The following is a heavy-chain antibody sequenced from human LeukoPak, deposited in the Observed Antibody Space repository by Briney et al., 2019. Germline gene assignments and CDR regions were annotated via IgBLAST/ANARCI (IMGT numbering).Heavy chain of an antibody. CDR3: ARSFLDYMDV. CDR1: GVSINPYY. Sequence: SETLSLTCTVSGVSINPYYWNWIRQPAGKGLEWIGHIYKSGSTNYNPSLKSRVTMSLDTTENQFSLKLRSVTAADAAVYFCARSFLDYMDVWGKGTTVTVSS. J-gene: IGHJ6*03. D-gene: IGHD2/OR15-2a*01. V-gene: IGHV4-4*07. CDR2: IYKSGST.